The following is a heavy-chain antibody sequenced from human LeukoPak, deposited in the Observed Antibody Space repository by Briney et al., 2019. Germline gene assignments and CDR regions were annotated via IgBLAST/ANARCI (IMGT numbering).Heavy chain of an antibody. CDR1: GYTFINYG. D-gene: IGHD3-22*01. Sequence: ASVKVSCKAFGYTFINYGISWVRQAPGQGLEWMGWISGYNGNTNYAQKLQGRVTMTTDTSRSTAYMELRSLRSDDTAVYYCARVTITMIVVADYWGQGTLVTVSS. V-gene: IGHV1-18*01. CDR2: ISGYNGNT. J-gene: IGHJ4*02. CDR3: ARVTITMIVVADY.